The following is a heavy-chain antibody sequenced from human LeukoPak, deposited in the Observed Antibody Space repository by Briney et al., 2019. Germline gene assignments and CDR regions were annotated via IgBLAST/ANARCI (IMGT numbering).Heavy chain of an antibody. J-gene: IGHJ4*02. CDR2: TYYMSKWFH. Sequence: SQTLSLTCAISGDTVSGNSGAWIWIRQSPSRGLEWLGRTYYMSKWFHDYAISVKGRIIISLDTANNQFSLHLSSVTADDTGVYYCARALERYYFDFWGQGTLVTVSS. V-gene: IGHV6-1*01. CDR1: GDTVSGNSGA. CDR3: ARALERYYFDF. D-gene: IGHD1-1*01.